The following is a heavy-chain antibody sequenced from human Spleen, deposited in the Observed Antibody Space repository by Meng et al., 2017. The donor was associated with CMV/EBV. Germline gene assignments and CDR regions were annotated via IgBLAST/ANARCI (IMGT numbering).Heavy chain of an antibody. CDR1: GGSISSGEYD. V-gene: IGHV4-30-4*08. Sequence: QVDVKESGPAMVKPSQSLSLTCTVSGGSISSGEYDWSWIRQTPGKGLELIGYIYYSGSTYYNPSLKSRVTISVDTSKNQFSLKLSSVTAADTAVYYCARENIVVVPDWYFDLWGRGSLVTVSS. J-gene: IGHJ2*01. CDR2: IYYSGST. CDR3: ARENIVVVPDWYFDL. D-gene: IGHD2-2*01.